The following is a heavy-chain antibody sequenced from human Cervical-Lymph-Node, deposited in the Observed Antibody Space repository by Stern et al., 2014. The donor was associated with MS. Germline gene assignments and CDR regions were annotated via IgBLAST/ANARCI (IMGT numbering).Heavy chain of an antibody. J-gene: IGHJ4*02. V-gene: IGHV3-30*18. Sequence: VHLVESGGGVVQPGTSLTLSCETSGFIFSNYGMQGVRPAPGKGLEWVAVISHDGTVQHYAASVKGRFPISRDNSKNMLSLQMSSLRPEDTARYFCVKEATVKSADHFDCWGQGTLVTVSS. CDR3: VKEATVKSADHFDC. D-gene: IGHD4-11*01. CDR1: GFIFSNYG. CDR2: ISHDGTVQ.